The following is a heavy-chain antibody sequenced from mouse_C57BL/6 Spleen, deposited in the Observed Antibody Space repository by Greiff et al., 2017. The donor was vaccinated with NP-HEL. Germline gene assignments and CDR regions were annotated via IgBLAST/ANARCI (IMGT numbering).Heavy chain of an antibody. V-gene: IGHV5-4*03. CDR3: AEGGFAY. Sequence: EVKVVESGGGLVKPGGSLKLSCAASGFTFSSYAMSWVRQTPEKRLEWVATISDGGSYTYYPENVKGRFTISRDNAKNNLYLQMSHLKSEDTAMYYCAEGGFAYWGQGTLVTVSA. J-gene: IGHJ3*01. CDR1: GFTFSSYA. CDR2: ISDGGSYT.